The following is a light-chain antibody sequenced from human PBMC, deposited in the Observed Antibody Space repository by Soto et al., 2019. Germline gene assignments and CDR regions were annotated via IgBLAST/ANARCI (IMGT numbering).Light chain of an antibody. Sequence: QSVLTQPASVSGSPGQSITISCTGTARDIGGYNFVSWYQQYPGKARRLIIFEVSSRPSGVSNRFSGSKSGNTASLTISELQPEDEADYHCSSYTISNTPPFVFGTGPKVTVL. CDR3: SSYTISNTPPFV. V-gene: IGLV2-14*01. CDR2: EVS. CDR1: ARDIGGYNF. J-gene: IGLJ1*01.